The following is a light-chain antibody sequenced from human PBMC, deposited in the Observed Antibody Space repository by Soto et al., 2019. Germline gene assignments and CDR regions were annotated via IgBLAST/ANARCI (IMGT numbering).Light chain of an antibody. V-gene: IGLV1-40*01. CDR2: GNS. CDR3: QSYDSSLSAYV. J-gene: IGLJ1*01. Sequence: SVLTQPPSVSGAPGQRVTISCTGSSSNIGAGYDVHWYQQLPGTAPKLLIYGNSNRPSGVPDRFSGSKSGTSASLAITGLQAEDEADYYCQSYDSSLSAYVFGNGTKVTVL. CDR1: SSNIGAGYD.